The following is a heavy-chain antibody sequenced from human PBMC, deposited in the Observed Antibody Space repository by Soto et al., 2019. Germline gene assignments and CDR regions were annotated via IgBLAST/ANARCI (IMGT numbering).Heavy chain of an antibody. D-gene: IGHD3-9*01. V-gene: IGHV4-30-2*01. CDR2: IYYSGNA. Sequence: PSETLSLTCAVSGGSISGTTYSWSWIRQPPGKGLEWIGYIYYSGNAYYNPSLQTQVSISLDRSRSQFSLKLNSVTAADSAVYFCARLEGLATISYYFDFWGPGAMVTAPQ. CDR1: GGSISGTTYS. CDR3: ARLEGLATISYYFDF. J-gene: IGHJ4*02.